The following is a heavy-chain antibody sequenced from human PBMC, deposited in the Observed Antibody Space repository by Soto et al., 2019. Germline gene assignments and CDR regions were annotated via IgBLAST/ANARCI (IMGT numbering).Heavy chain of an antibody. Sequence: GGSLRLSCAASGFTFSDYYMSWIRQAPGKGLEWVSYISSSDSIIYYADSVKGRFTISRDNAKNSLYLQMNSLRAEDTAVYYCARDIGYYDSSGYLDYWGQGDLVTVSS. D-gene: IGHD3-22*01. V-gene: IGHV3-11*01. CDR1: GFTFSDYY. CDR3: ARDIGYYDSSGYLDY. J-gene: IGHJ4*02. CDR2: ISSSDSII.